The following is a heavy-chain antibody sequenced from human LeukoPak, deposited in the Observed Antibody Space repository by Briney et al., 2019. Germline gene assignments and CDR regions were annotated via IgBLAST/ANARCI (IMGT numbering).Heavy chain of an antibody. CDR1: GFTFNNYA. Sequence: GGSLRLSCAASGFTFNNYAMHWVRQAPGKGLEWVAIIYYNGSNKYYADSVKGRFTISRDNSKNTLFLQMNSLRAEDTAVYYCARDREYYDILTGYKVSHYFDYWGQGTLVTVSS. CDR3: ARDREYYDILTGYKVSHYFDY. V-gene: IGHV3-30*04. J-gene: IGHJ4*02. D-gene: IGHD3-9*01. CDR2: IYYNGSNK.